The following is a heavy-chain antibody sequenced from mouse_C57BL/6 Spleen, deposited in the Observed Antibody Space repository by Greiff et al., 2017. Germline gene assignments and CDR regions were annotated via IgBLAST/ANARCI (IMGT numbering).Heavy chain of an antibody. Sequence: VQLQQPGAELVRPGTSVKLSCKASGYTFTSYWMHWVRQRPGQGLEWIGLIDPSDSYTNYNQKFKGNATLTVDTSSSTAYMQLSSLTSEDSAVYYCARSGEFGCRRYYYAKDYWGQGTSVTVSS. J-gene: IGHJ4*01. CDR2: IDPSDSYT. CDR1: GYTFTSYW. CDR3: ARSGEFGCRRYYYAKDY. V-gene: IGHV1-59*01.